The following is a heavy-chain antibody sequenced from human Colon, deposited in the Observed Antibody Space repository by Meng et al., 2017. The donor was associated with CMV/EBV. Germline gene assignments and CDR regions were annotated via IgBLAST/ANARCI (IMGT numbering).Heavy chain of an antibody. V-gene: IGHV1-46*01. Sequence: HVQLVAAGSELKTPAASVTISCTASGYSFTAYYIHWVRQAPGQGLECMGVSHPTGGSRNYAQKFQGRVTMTRDTSTATEYMELSSLGFDDTAVYFCARALGDSYGRGFLDYWGQGTLVTVSS. CDR1: GYSFTAYY. CDR2: SHPTGGSR. D-gene: IGHD5-18*01. J-gene: IGHJ4*02. CDR3: ARALGDSYGRGFLDY.